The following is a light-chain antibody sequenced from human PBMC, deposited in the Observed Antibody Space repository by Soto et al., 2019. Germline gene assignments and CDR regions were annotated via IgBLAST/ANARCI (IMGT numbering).Light chain of an antibody. CDR1: SSDVGAYDY. CDR2: EVS. J-gene: IGLJ1*01. V-gene: IGLV2-14*01. Sequence: QSVLTQPASVSWSPGQSITISCTVTSSDVGAYDYVSWYQQHPGKAPKLMISEVSNRPSGVSNRFSGSKSGNTASLTISGLQAEDEADYYCSSYRSGNSSVFGTGTKVTVL. CDR3: SSYRSGNSSV.